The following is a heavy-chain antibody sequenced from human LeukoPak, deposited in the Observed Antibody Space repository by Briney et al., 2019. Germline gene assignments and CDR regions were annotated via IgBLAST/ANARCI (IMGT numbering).Heavy chain of an antibody. Sequence: GGSLRLSCAASGFTFSSYWMSWVRQAPGKGLEWVSNINGGGAITYYADSVKGRFTISRDNSKNTLYLQMNSLRAEDTAVYFCAKDLTTEYFFDYWGQGALVTVSS. J-gene: IGHJ4*02. D-gene: IGHD4-17*01. CDR2: INGGGAIT. V-gene: IGHV3-23*01. CDR3: AKDLTTEYFFDY. CDR1: GFTFSSYW.